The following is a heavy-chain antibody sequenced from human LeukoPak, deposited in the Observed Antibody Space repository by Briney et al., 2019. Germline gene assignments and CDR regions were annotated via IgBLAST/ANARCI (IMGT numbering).Heavy chain of an antibody. V-gene: IGHV3-23*01. D-gene: IGHD3-3*01. J-gene: IGHJ4*02. CDR3: AKASYYDFWSGYYPFDY. CDR1: GFTFSSYA. CDR2: ISGSGGGT. Sequence: GGSLRLSCAASGFTFSSYAMSWVRQAPGKGLEWVSAISGSGGGTYYADSVKGRFTISRDNSKNTLYLQMNSLRAEDTAVYYCAKASYYDFWSGYYPFDYWGQGTLVTVSS.